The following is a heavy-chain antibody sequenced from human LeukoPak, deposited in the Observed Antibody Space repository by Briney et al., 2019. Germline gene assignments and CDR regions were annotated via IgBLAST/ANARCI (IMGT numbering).Heavy chain of an antibody. CDR2: ISYDGSNK. CDR1: GFTFSSYG. D-gene: IGHD7-27*01. J-gene: IGHJ5*02. V-gene: IGHV3-30*18. Sequence: GGSLRLSCAASGFTFSSYGMHWVRQAPGKGLEWVAVISYDGSNKYYADSVKGRFTISRDNSKNTLYLQMNSLRAEDTAVYYCAKTNWGYNWFDPWGQGTLVTVSS. CDR3: AKTNWGYNWFDP.